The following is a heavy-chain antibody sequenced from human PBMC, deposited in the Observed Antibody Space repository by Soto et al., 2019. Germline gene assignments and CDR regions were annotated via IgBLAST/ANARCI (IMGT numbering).Heavy chain of an antibody. CDR2: ISSSSSYT. Sequence: GSLRLSCAASGFTFSDYYMSWIRQAPGKGLEWVSYISSSSSYTNYEDSVKGRFTISRDNAKNSLYLQMNSLRAEDTAVYYCARTPDCTNGVCSAGFDYWGQGTLVTVSS. J-gene: IGHJ4*02. CDR3: ARTPDCTNGVCSAGFDY. V-gene: IGHV3-11*06. D-gene: IGHD2-8*01. CDR1: GFTFSDYY.